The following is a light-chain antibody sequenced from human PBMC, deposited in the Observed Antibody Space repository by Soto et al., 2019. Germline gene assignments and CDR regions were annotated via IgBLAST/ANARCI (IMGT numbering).Light chain of an antibody. CDR3: QQSSAAPAFT. CDR2: VAS. J-gene: IGKJ5*01. V-gene: IGKV1-39*01. CDR1: QNIENY. Sequence: DIQMTQSPSSLSASLGDTVTISCRASQNIENYLHWYQQKAGKAPEVLLYVASVLKDGVSSRFSGSGYGTDFTLTITTLQPEDFAMHYCQQSSAAPAFTFGQATR.